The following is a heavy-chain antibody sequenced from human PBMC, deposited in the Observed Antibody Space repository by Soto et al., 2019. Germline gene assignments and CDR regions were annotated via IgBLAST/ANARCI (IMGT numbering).Heavy chain of an antibody. CDR1: GGSFSGYY. D-gene: IGHD6-13*01. CDR3: ARQQLWLYYYYYGMDV. V-gene: IGHV4-34*01. Sequence: SSETLSLTCAVYGGSFSGYYWSWIRQPPGKGLGWIGEINHSGSTNYNPSLKSRVTISVDTSKNQFSLKLSSVTAADTAVYYCARQQLWLYYYYYGMDVWGQGTTVTVSS. J-gene: IGHJ6*02. CDR2: INHSGST.